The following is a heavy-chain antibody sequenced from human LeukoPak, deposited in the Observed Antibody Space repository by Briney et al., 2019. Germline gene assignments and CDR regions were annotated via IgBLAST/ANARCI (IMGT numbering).Heavy chain of an antibody. V-gene: IGHV4-61*02. CDR1: GVSISSGTYS. Sequence: SETLSLTCSVSGVSISSGTYSWAWIRQPAGKGLEWIGRIYTSGTTNYNPSLKSRVTISFNTSKNQFSLKLSSVTAADTAVYYCAGNYYGSGSYYSEDRYWGQGTLVTVSS. J-gene: IGHJ4*02. CDR2: IYTSGTT. D-gene: IGHD3-10*01. CDR3: AGNYYGSGSYYSEDRY.